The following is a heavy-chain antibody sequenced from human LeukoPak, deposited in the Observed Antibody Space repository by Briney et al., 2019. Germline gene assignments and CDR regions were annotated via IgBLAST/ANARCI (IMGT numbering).Heavy chain of an antibody. D-gene: IGHD3-3*01. CDR3: ALSTIFGVVDDAFDI. Sequence: PSETLSLTCTVSGGSISSSSYYWGWIRQPPGKGLEWIGSIYYSGSTYYNPSLKSRVTISVDTSKNQFSLKLSSVTAADTAVYYCALSTIFGVVDDAFDIWGQGTMVTVSS. CDR2: IYYSGST. V-gene: IGHV4-39*07. J-gene: IGHJ3*02. CDR1: GGSISSSSYY.